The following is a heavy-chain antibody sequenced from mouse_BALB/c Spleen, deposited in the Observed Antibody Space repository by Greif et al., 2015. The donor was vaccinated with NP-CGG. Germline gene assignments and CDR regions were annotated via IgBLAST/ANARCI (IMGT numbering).Heavy chain of an antibody. CDR2: ISSGSSTI. V-gene: IGHV5-17*02. CDR1: GFTFSSFG. J-gene: IGHJ2*01. Sequence: DVMLVESGGGLVQPGGSRRLSCAASGFTFSSFGMHWVRQAPEKGLEWVAYISSGSSTIYYADTVKGRFTISRDNPKNTLFLQMTSLRSEDTAMYYCARSSTMITDFDYWGQGTTLTVSS. CDR3: ARSSTMITDFDY. D-gene: IGHD2-4*01.